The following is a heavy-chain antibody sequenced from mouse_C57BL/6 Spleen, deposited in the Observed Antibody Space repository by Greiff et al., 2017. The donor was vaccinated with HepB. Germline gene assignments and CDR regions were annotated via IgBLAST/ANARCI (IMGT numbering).Heavy chain of an antibody. J-gene: IGHJ3*01. CDR1: GYTFTSYW. D-gene: IGHD1-1*01. CDR2: IDPSDSYT. Sequence: QVQLKQPGAELVKPGASVKLSCKASGYTFTSYWMQWVKQRPGQGLEWIGEIDPSDSYTNYNQKFKGKATLTVDTSSSTAYMQLSSLTSEDSAVYYCALYGSSYSWFAYWGQGTLVTVSA. CDR3: ALYGSSYSWFAY. V-gene: IGHV1-50*01.